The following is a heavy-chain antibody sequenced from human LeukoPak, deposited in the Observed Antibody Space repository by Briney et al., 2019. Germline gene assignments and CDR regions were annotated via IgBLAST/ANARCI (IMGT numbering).Heavy chain of an antibody. D-gene: IGHD3-22*01. CDR2: IIPIFGTA. CDR1: GGTFSSYA. Sequence: EASVKVSCKASGGTFSSYAISWVRQAPGQGLEWMGGIIPIFGTANYAQKFQGRVTITADKSTSTAYMELSSLRSEDTAVYYCARVGHYYDSSGYYLSKLTGKSWDWFDPWGQGTLVTVSS. J-gene: IGHJ5*02. CDR3: ARVGHYYDSSGYYLSKLTGKSWDWFDP. V-gene: IGHV1-69*06.